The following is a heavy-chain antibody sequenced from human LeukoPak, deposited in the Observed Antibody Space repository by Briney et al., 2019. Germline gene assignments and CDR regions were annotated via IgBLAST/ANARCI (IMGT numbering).Heavy chain of an antibody. Sequence: SETLSLTCTVSGGSISSYYWSWMRQSPGKGLEWIGYISNSGNTNHNPSLKSRVTISVDTSKNQFSLKLNPVTAADSAVYYCARSGHTSSWYQSAYYYYGLDVWGQGTTVTVSS. V-gene: IGHV4-59*01. CDR2: ISNSGNT. CDR1: GGSISSYY. D-gene: IGHD6-13*01. CDR3: ARSGHTSSWYQSAYYYYGLDV. J-gene: IGHJ6*02.